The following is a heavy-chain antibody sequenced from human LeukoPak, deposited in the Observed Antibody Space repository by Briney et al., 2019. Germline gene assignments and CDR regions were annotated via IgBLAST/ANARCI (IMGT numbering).Heavy chain of an antibody. D-gene: IGHD5-18*01. Sequence: SETLSLTCAVYGGSFNGYYWNWIRQSPGKGLEWIGEINHSGSTNYNPSLKSRVTISVETSKKQFPLKLRSVTAADTAVYYCARTTEGGYSYGYFYYYYMDVWGKGTTVTISS. CDR2: INHSGST. CDR1: GGSFNGYY. J-gene: IGHJ6*03. CDR3: ARTTEGGYSYGYFYYYYMDV. V-gene: IGHV4-34*01.